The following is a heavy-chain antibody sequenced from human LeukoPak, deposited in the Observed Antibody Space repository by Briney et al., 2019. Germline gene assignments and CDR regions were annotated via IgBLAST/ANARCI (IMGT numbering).Heavy chain of an antibody. CDR2: IYSGGST. Sequence: GGSLRLSCAASGFTVSSNYMSWVRQAPGKGLEWVSVIYSGGSTYYADSVKGRFTISRDNSKNTLYLQMNSLRAEETAVYYCASSVNSFAFDIWGQGTMVTVSS. D-gene: IGHD4-17*01. J-gene: IGHJ3*02. V-gene: IGHV3-66*02. CDR1: GFTVSSNY. CDR3: ASSVNSFAFDI.